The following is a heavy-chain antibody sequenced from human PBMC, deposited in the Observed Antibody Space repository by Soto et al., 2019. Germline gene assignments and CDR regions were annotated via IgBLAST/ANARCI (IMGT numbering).Heavy chain of an antibody. J-gene: IGHJ4*02. V-gene: IGHV4-39*01. D-gene: IGHD3-22*01. CDR1: DGSMNSDSSY. Sequence: SETLSLTCRVSDGSMNSDSSYWGWIRQPPGKGLEWIGVINHSVSTYHNLSLKGRVTMSVDASRNQFSLKLTSMTAAGTAVYYCARLGGYVSVGYYYLWDSWGQGTLVTVSS. CDR3: ARLGGYVSVGYYYLWDS. CDR2: INHSVST.